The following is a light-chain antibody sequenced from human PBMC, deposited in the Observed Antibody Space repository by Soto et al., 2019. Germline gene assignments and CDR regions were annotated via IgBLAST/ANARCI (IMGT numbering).Light chain of an antibody. CDR3: TSYAGGNNV. J-gene: IGLJ1*01. CDR1: SSDVGGYNY. Sequence: QSVLTQPPSASGSPGQSVTISCTGTSSDVGGYNYVSWYQQHPGKVPKLMVYEVNKRPSGVPDRFSGSKSVNTASLTVSGRQAEDEAEYYCTSYAGGNNVFGTGTKLTVL. CDR2: EVN. V-gene: IGLV2-8*01.